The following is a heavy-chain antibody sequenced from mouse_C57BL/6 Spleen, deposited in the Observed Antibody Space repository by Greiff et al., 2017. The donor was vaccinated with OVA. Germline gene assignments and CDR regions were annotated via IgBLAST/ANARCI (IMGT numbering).Heavy chain of an antibody. CDR3: ARGRGYDYDGPFAY. J-gene: IGHJ3*01. D-gene: IGHD2-4*01. CDR1: GFTFSDYG. V-gene: IGHV5-17*01. Sequence: EVKLVESGGGLVKPGGSLKLSCAASGFTFSDYGMHWVRQAPEKGLEWVAYISSGSSTIYYADTVKGRFTISRDNAKNTLFLQMTSLRSEDTAMYYCARGRGYDYDGPFAYWGQGTLVTVSA. CDR2: ISSGSSTI.